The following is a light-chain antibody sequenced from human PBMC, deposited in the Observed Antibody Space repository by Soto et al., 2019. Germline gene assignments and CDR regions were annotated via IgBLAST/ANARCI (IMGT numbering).Light chain of an antibody. CDR2: ETN. J-gene: IGLJ2*01. CDR1: SSNIGKNY. CDR3: GTWDTSLTVVL. Sequence: QSVLTQPPSVSAASGQKVTIPCSGRSSNIGKNYVSWYQQLPGTAPKLLIYETNKRPSGIPDRFSGSKSGTSATLGISGLQTGDEADYYCGTWDTSLTVVLFGGGTKLTVL. V-gene: IGLV1-51*02.